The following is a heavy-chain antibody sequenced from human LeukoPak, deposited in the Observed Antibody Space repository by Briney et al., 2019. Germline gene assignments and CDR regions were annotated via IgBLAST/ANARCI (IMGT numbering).Heavy chain of an antibody. CDR2: INHSGST. V-gene: IGHV4-34*01. CDR3: AKGLQLGWFDP. CDR1: GGSFSGYY. Sequence: PSETLSLTCAVYGGSFSGYYWSWLPQPPGKGLEWIGEINHSGSTNYNPSLKSRVTISVDTSKNQFSLKPSCVTSADTAVYYCAKGLQLGWFDPWGQGTLVTVPS. D-gene: IGHD5-24*01. J-gene: IGHJ5*02.